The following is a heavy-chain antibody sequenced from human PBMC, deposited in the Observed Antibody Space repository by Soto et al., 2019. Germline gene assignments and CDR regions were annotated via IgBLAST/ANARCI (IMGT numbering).Heavy chain of an antibody. CDR2: IKSKTDGGTT. Sequence: GGSLRLSCAASGFTFSNAWMNWVRQAPGKGLEWVGRIKSKTDGGTTDYAAPVKGRFTISRDDSKNTLYLQMNSLKTEDTAVYYCTTSTTTRPSSYDFWSGYGYYYYGMDVWGQGTTVTVSS. CDR3: TTSTTTRPSSYDFWSGYGYYYYGMDV. V-gene: IGHV3-15*07. D-gene: IGHD3-3*01. CDR1: GFTFSNAW. J-gene: IGHJ6*02.